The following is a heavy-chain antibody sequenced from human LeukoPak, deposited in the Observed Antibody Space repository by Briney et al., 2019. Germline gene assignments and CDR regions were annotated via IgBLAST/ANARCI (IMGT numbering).Heavy chain of an antibody. Sequence: NPGGSLRLSCAASGFTYSNAWMSWVRQAPGKGLEWVGRIKSKTDGGTTDYAAPVKGRFTISRDDSKNTLYLQMNSLKTEDTAVYYCTTEDAYDFWSGYYRDYFDYWGQGTLVTVSS. D-gene: IGHD3-3*01. CDR2: IKSKTDGGTT. V-gene: IGHV3-15*01. CDR3: TTEDAYDFWSGYYRDYFDY. J-gene: IGHJ4*02. CDR1: GFTYSNAW.